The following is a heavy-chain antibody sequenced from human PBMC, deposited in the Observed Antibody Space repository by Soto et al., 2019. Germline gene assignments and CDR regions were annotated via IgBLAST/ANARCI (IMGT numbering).Heavy chain of an antibody. CDR2: ISGSGGRT. V-gene: IGHV3-23*01. Sequence: GSLRLSCAASGFTFSDYAMSWVRQGPGKGLEWVSTISGSGGRTFYADSVKGRFTISRDNSKNTLYLQMNRLRTDDTAVYYCATGSARFDFWGQGTLVTVSS. J-gene: IGHJ5*01. D-gene: IGHD6-6*01. CDR1: GFTFSDYA. CDR3: ATGSARFDF.